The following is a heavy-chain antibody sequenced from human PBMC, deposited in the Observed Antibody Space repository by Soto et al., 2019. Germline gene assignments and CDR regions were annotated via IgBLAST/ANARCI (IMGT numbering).Heavy chain of an antibody. CDR1: GFTFSSYS. D-gene: IGHD1-26*01. V-gene: IGHV3-48*01. CDR3: ARDLKSGGELPHEYYFDY. CDR2: ISSSSSTI. Sequence: EVHLVESGGGLVQPGGSLRLSCAASGFTFSSYSMNWVRQAPGKGLEWVSYISSSSSTIYYADSVKGRFTISRDNAKNSLYLQMNSLRAEDTAVYYCARDLKSGGELPHEYYFDYWGQGTLVTVSS. J-gene: IGHJ4*02.